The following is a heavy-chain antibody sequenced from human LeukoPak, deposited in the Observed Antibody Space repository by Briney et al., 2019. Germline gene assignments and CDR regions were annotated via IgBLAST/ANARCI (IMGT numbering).Heavy chain of an antibody. J-gene: IGHJ5*02. CDR1: GYTFTSYD. V-gene: IGHV1-8*01. CDR3: ATNLLRSSRTAIDP. Sequence: GASVKVSCKASGYTFTSYDINWVRQATGQGLEWMGWMNPNSGNTGYAQKFQGRITMTRNTSISTAYMELSSLRSEDTAVYYCATNLLRSSRTAIDPWGQGTLVTVSS. D-gene: IGHD2-15*01. CDR2: MNPNSGNT.